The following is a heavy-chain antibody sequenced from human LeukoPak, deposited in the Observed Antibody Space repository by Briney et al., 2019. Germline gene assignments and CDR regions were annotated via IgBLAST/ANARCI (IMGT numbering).Heavy chain of an antibody. V-gene: IGHV4-30-4*08. CDR3: ARTYCSSTSCYTFDY. CDR2: IYYSGST. J-gene: IGHJ4*02. CDR1: GGSISSGDYY. Sequence: PSETLSLTCTVSGGSISSGDYYWGWIRQPPGKGLEWIVYIYYSGSTYYNPSLKSRVTISVDTSKNQFSLKLSSVTAADMAVYYCARTYCSSTSCYTFDYWGQGTLVTVSS. D-gene: IGHD2-2*02.